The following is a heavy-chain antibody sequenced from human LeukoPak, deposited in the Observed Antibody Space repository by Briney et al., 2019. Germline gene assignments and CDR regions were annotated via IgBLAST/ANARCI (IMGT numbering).Heavy chain of an antibody. CDR2: ISPSSGNT. CDR3: TRVRDSSNWWGALDI. J-gene: IGHJ3*02. CDR1: GYTFVTSS. D-gene: IGHD6-13*01. V-gene: IGHV1-18*04. Sequence: ASVTVSFTASGYTFVTSSISWVRQAPGQRLEWMGWISPSSGNTYYAQNLQGRVTMTTDTSTSTAYMELRSLRSDDTAVYYCTRVRDSSNWWGALDIWGQGTVVTVSS.